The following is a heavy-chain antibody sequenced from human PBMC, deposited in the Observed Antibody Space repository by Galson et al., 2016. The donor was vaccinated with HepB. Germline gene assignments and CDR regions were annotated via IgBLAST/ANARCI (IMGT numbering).Heavy chain of an antibody. CDR2: IIPFFGTP. CDR3: ALRTFSGSGLAY. Sequence: SVKVSCKASGGTFSSSAISWVRQAPGQGFEWMGGIIPFFGTPSYAHKFQGRVTITADESTSTAYMELSSLRSADTAVYYCALRTFSGSGLAYWGQGTLVTVSS. CDR1: GGTFSSSA. V-gene: IGHV1-69*13. J-gene: IGHJ4*02. D-gene: IGHD3-10*01.